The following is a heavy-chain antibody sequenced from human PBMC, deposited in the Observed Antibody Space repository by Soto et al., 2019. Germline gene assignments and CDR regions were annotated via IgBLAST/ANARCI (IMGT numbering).Heavy chain of an antibody. CDR3: ARELRYFDWAGYYGMDV. CDR1: GYTFTSYD. V-gene: IGHV1-2*04. CDR2: INPNSGGT. Sequence: ASVKVSCKASGYTFTSYDINWVRQATGQGLEWMGWINPNSGGTNYAQKFQGWVTMTRDTSISTAYMELSRLRSDDTAVYYCARELRYFDWAGYYGMDVWGQGTTVTVSS. J-gene: IGHJ6*02. D-gene: IGHD3-9*01.